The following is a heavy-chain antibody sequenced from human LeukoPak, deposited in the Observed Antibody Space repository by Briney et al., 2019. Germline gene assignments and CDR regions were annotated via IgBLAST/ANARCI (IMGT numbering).Heavy chain of an antibody. CDR1: GGSISSSSYY. Sequence: SETLSLTCTVSGGSISSSSYYWGWIRQPPGKGLEWIGSIYYSGSTYYNPSLKSRVTISVDTSKNQFSLKLSSVTAADTAVYYCARQDCSSTSCYGSYYYYGMDVWGQGTTVTVSS. V-gene: IGHV4-39*01. D-gene: IGHD2-2*01. CDR3: ARQDCSSTSCYGSYYYYGMDV. CDR2: IYYSGST. J-gene: IGHJ6*02.